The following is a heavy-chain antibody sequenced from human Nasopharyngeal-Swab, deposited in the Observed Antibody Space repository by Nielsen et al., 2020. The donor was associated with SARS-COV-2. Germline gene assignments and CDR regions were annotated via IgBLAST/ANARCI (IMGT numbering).Heavy chain of an antibody. CDR1: GFTFSSYA. V-gene: IGHV3-30*04. CDR3: ARDLFHSSSWYEDY. Sequence: GESLKISCAASGFTFSSYAMHWVRQAPGKGLEWVAVISYDGSNKYYADSVKGRFTISRDNSKNTLCLQMNSLRAEDTAVYYCARDLFHSSSWYEDYWGQGTLVTVSS. D-gene: IGHD6-13*01. CDR2: ISYDGSNK. J-gene: IGHJ4*02.